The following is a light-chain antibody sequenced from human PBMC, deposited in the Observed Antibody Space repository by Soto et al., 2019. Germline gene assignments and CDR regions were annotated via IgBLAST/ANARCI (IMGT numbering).Light chain of an antibody. CDR1: QTVSSY. Sequence: EIVLTQSPATLSLSPGERATLFCRASQTVSSYLVWYQQKPGQAPRLLIYDASNRATGVPARFSGSGSGTDFTLTISSLEPEDFAVYYCQQRSNCWTFGQGTKVDIK. J-gene: IGKJ1*01. CDR2: DAS. V-gene: IGKV3-11*01. CDR3: QQRSNCWT.